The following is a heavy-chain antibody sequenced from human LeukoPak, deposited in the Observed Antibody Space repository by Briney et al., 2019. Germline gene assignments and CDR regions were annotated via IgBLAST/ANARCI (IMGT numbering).Heavy chain of an antibody. CDR1: GYSFTSYW. J-gene: IGHJ4*02. CDR2: IYPGDSDT. Sequence: GESLKISCKDYGYSFTSYWIGWVRRMPGKGLEWMGIIYPGDSDTRYSPSFQGQVTISADKSISTAYLQWSSLKASDTAMYYCARIRLGYNYAIDYWGQGTLVTVSS. V-gene: IGHV5-51*01. CDR3: ARIRLGYNYAIDY. D-gene: IGHD5-24*01.